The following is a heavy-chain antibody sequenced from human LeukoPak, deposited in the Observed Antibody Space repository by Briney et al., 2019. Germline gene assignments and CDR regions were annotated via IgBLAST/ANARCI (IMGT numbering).Heavy chain of an antibody. CDR1: GGSISSYY. V-gene: IGHV4-59*08. Sequence: SETLSLTCTVSGGSISSYYWSWNRQPPGKGLEWIGYIYYSGSTNYNPSLKSRVTISVDTSKNQFSLKLSSVTAADTAVYYCARHCGGDCYSGFGVNDYWGQGTLVTVSS. D-gene: IGHD2-21*02. CDR2: IYYSGST. CDR3: ARHCGGDCYSGFGVNDY. J-gene: IGHJ4*02.